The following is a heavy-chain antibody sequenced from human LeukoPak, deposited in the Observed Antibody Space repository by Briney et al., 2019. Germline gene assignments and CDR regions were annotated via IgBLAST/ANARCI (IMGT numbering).Heavy chain of an antibody. Sequence: PSETLSLTCAVSGGSISSSNWWSWVREPPGKGLGWIGEIYHSGSTNYNPSLKSRVTISEDKSKNQFSLKLSSVTAADTAVYYCARDRRYYDSSGYWYYYGMDVWGQGATVTVSS. CDR1: GGSISSSNW. J-gene: IGHJ6*02. D-gene: IGHD3-22*01. V-gene: IGHV4-4*02. CDR2: IYHSGST. CDR3: ARDRRYYDSSGYWYYYGMDV.